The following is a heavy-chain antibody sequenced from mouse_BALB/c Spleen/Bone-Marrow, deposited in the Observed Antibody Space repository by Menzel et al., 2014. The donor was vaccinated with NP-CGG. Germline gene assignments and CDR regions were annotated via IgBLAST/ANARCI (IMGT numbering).Heavy chain of an antibody. CDR2: INPYNDGT. V-gene: IGHV1-14*01. J-gene: IGHJ4*01. Sequence: VQLQQSGPELVKPGASAKMSRKASGYTFTSYIMHWVKQKPGHGLEWIGYINPYNDGTKYNEKFKGKATLTSDKSSSTAYMELSSLTSEDSAVYYCARRWLPYAMDYWGQGTSVTVSS. D-gene: IGHD2-3*01. CDR1: GYTFTSYI. CDR3: ARRWLPYAMDY.